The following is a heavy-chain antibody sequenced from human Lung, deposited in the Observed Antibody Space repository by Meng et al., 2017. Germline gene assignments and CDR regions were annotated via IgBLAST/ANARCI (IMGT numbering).Heavy chain of an antibody. V-gene: IGHV4-34*01. D-gene: IGHD4-11*01. CDR2: INHSGST. CDR3: ARGPTTMAHDFDY. J-gene: IGHJ4*02. Sequence: QVPLQQWGAGLLNPSETPSLTCVVSGGSFSDYYWSWIRQPPGKGLEWIGEINHSGSTNYNPSLESRATISVDTSQNNLSLKLSSVTAADSAVYYCARGPTTMAHDFDYWGQGTLVTVSS. CDR1: GGSFSDYY.